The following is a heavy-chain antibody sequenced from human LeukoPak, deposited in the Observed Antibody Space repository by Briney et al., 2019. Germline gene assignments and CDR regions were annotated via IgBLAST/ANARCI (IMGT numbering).Heavy chain of an antibody. CDR2: INHSGST. CDR3: ARVRYYYGSGSYYRYYFDY. V-gene: IGHV4-34*01. D-gene: IGHD3-10*01. CDR1: GGSFSGYY. Sequence: TSSETLSLTCAVYGGSFSGYYWSWIRQPPGKGLEWIGEINHSGSTNYNPSLKSRVTISVDTSKNQFSLKLSSVTAADTAVYYCARVRYYYGSGSYYRYYFDYWGQGNLVTVSS. J-gene: IGHJ4*02.